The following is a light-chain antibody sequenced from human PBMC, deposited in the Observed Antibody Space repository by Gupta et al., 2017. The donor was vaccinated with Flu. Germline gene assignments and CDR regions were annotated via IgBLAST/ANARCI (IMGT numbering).Light chain of an antibody. CDR2: EVS. V-gene: IGLV2-14*01. CDR3: SSYATSSTLV. CDR1: SSDVGGYNY. Sequence: QSALTQPASVSGSPGQSITIPCPGTSSDVGGYNYVSWYQQHPGKAPKLMIFEVSNRPSGVSNRFSGSKSDNTASLTISGLQAEDEADYYCSSYATSSTLVFGGGTKVTVL. J-gene: IGLJ2*01.